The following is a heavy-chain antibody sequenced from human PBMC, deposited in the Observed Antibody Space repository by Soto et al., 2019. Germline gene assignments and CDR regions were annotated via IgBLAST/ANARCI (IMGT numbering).Heavy chain of an antibody. Sequence: QVQLVQSGAEVKKPGASVKVSCKASGYTFTSYGISWVRQAPGQGLEWMGWISAYNGKTNYPQKLQGRVTMTTDTSASTADMELRSLRSDDTAVYYCARSIAAAVDFDYWGQGTLVTVSS. J-gene: IGHJ4*02. V-gene: IGHV1-18*01. CDR2: ISAYNGKT. CDR3: ARSIAAAVDFDY. D-gene: IGHD6-13*01. CDR1: GYTFTSYG.